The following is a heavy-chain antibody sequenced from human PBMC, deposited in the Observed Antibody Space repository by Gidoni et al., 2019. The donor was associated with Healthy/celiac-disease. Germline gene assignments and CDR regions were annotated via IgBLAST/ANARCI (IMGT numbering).Heavy chain of an antibody. CDR3: ASLPGEMATIMSI. V-gene: IGHV3-9*01. Sequence: EVQLVESGGGLVQPGRSLRLSCAASGFTFDDYAMHWVRQAPGKGLEWVSGISWNSGSIGYADSVKGRFTISRDNAKNSLYLQMNSLRAEDTALYYCASLPGEMATIMSIWGQGTMVTVSS. CDR2: ISWNSGSI. CDR1: GFTFDDYA. D-gene: IGHD5-12*01. J-gene: IGHJ3*02.